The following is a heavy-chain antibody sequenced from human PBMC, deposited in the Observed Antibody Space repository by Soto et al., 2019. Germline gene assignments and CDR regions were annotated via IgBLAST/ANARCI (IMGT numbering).Heavy chain of an antibody. CDR2: IYYSGST. CDR1: GGSISSGGYY. V-gene: IGHV4-31*03. CDR3: AREVVVAATHWFDP. Sequence: QVQLQESGPGLVKPSQTLSLTCTVSGGSISSGGYYWSWIRQHPGKGLEWIGYIYYSGSTYYNPSLKSRVTTSVDTSKNQFSLKLSSVTAADTSVYYCAREVVVAATHWFDPWGQGTLVTVSS. D-gene: IGHD2-15*01. J-gene: IGHJ5*02.